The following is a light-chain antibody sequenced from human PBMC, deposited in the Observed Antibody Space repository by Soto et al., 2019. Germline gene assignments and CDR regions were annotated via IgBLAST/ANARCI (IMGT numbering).Light chain of an antibody. J-gene: IGKJ4*01. CDR1: QSVGSNY. CDR2: DAS. CDR3: QVYDRSPL. V-gene: IGKV3-20*01. Sequence: EIVLTQSPDTLSLSPGERATLSCRASQSVGSNYLAWYQQKPGQAPRLLMYDASGRASGIPDRFSGSGSGTDFTLTISRLEHEDFAVYYCQVYDRSPLFGGGTKVEI.